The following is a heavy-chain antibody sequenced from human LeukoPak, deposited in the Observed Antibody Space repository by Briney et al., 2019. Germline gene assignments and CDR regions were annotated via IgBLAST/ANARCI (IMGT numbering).Heavy chain of an antibody. J-gene: IGHJ5*02. CDR2: IYYSGST. V-gene: IGHV4-31*03. Sequence: SQTLSLTCTVSGGSISSGGYYWSWIRQHPGKGLEWIGYIYYSGSTYYNPSLKSRVTISVDTSKNQFSLKLSSVTAADTAMYYCAREVVPAAIRDLRWFDPWGQGTLVTVSS. D-gene: IGHD2-2*01. CDR1: GGSISSGGYY. CDR3: AREVVPAAIRDLRWFDP.